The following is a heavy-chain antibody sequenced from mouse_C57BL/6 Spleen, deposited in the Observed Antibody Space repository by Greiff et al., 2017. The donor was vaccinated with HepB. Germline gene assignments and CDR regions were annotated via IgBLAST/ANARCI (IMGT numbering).Heavy chain of an antibody. D-gene: IGHD3-2*02. CDR2: IYWDDDK. CDR3: ARGDSSGYLSFAY. V-gene: IGHV8-12*01. J-gene: IGHJ3*01. Sequence: QVTLKVCGPGILQSSQTLSLTCSFSGFSLSTSGMGVSWIRQPSGKGLEWLAHIYWDDDKRYNPSLKSRLTISKDTSRNQVFLKITSVDTADTATYYCARGDSSGYLSFAYWGQGTLVTVSA. CDR1: GFSLSTSGMG.